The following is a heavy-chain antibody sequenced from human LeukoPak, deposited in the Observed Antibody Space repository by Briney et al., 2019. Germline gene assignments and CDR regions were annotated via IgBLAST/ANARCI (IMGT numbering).Heavy chain of an antibody. Sequence: SETLSLTCTVSGGSISSSGYYWGWIRQPPGKGLEWIGSIYYSGSTYYNPSLKSRVTISVDTSKNQFSLKLSSVTAADTAVYYCARPPLCEGCCFDYWGQGTLVTVSS. CDR3: ARPPLCEGCCFDY. J-gene: IGHJ4*02. D-gene: IGHD2-2*01. CDR1: GGSISSSGYY. CDR2: IYYSGST. V-gene: IGHV4-39*01.